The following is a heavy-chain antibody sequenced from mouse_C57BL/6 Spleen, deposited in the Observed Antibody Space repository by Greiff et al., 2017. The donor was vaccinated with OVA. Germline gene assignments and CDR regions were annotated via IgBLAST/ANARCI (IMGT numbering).Heavy chain of an antibody. CDR3: ARVDYEDY. J-gene: IGHJ2*01. D-gene: IGHD2-4*01. Sequence: VQLKESGPGLVKPSQSLSLTCSVTGYSITSGYYWNWIRQFPGNKLEWMGYISYDGSNNYNPSLKNRISITRDTSKNQFFLKLNSVTTEDTATYYCARVDYEDYWGQGTTLTVSS. CDR1: GYSITSGYY. CDR2: ISYDGSN. V-gene: IGHV3-6*01.